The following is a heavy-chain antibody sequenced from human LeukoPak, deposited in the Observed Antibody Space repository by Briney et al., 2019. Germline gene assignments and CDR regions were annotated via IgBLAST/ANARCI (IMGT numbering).Heavy chain of an antibody. CDR2: SIPIFGTA. V-gene: IGHV1-69*13. CDR1: GGTFSSYA. Sequence: SVKVSCKASGGTFSSYAISWVRQAPGQGLEWMGGSIPIFGTANYAQKFQGRVTITADESTSTAYMELSSLRSEDTAVYYCARGRSRLGELSLYGFRYWGQGTLVTVSS. CDR3: ARGRSRLGELSLYGFRY. D-gene: IGHD3-16*02. J-gene: IGHJ4*02.